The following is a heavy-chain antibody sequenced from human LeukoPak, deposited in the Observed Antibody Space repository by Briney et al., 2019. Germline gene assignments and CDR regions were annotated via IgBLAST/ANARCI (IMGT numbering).Heavy chain of an antibody. CDR1: GYSLTSYW. J-gene: IGHJ5*02. Sequence: GESLKISCKGSGYSLTSYWIGWVRQMPGKGLEWMGIIYPGDSDTRYSPSFQGQVTISADKSISTAYLQWSSLKASDTAMYYCARAEGYCSGGSCYNWFDPWGQGTLVTVSS. CDR3: ARAEGYCSGGSCYNWFDP. V-gene: IGHV5-51*01. CDR2: IYPGDSDT. D-gene: IGHD2-15*01.